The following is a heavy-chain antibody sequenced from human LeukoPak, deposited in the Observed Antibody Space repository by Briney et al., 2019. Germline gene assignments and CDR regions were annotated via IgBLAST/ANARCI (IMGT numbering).Heavy chain of an antibody. CDR1: GFTFSAYA. J-gene: IGHJ4*02. D-gene: IGHD2-15*01. CDR2: IGGSGNTT. CDR3: AKCSSGSYYSSGDY. V-gene: IGHV3-23*01. Sequence: GGSLRLSCAVSGFTFSAYAMAWVRQAPGKGLEWVSSIGGSGNTTYYADSVKGRFTISRDTSKNTLYLQMNSLTAEDVAVYYCAKCSSGSYYSSGDYWGQGTLVTVSS.